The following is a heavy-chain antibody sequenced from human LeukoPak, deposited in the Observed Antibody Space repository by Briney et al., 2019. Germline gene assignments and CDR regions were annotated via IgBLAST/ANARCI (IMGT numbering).Heavy chain of an antibody. CDR3: ARGFVVVPAAIFD. CDR2: IYYSGST. J-gene: IGHJ4*02. CDR1: GGSISSYY. D-gene: IGHD2-2*02. V-gene: IGHV4-59*12. Sequence: SETLSLTCTVSGGSISSYYWSWIRQPPGKGLEWIGYIYYSGSTNYNPSLKSRVTISVDRSKNQFSLKLSSVTAADTAVYYCARGFVVVPAAIFDWGQGTLVTVSS.